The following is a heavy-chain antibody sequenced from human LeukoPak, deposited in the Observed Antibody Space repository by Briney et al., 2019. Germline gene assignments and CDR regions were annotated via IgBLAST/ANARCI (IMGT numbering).Heavy chain of an antibody. CDR3: ARGGITMIVVAYWFFDY. D-gene: IGHD3-22*01. Sequence: GASVKVSRKASGYTFTSYGIIWVRQAPGQGLEWMGWISAYNGNTNYAQKLQGRVTMTTDTSTSTAYMELRSLRSDDTAVYYCARGGITMIVVAYWFFDYWGQGTLVTVSS. V-gene: IGHV1-18*01. CDR1: GYTFTSYG. CDR2: ISAYNGNT. J-gene: IGHJ4*02.